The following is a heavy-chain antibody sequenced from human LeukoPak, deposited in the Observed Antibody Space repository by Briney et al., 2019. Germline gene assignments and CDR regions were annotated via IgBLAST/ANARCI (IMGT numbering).Heavy chain of an antibody. CDR3: AKSERLASLIAAAPY. Sequence: PGGSLRLSCAASGFIFSNAWMSWVRQAPGKGLEWVSAISGSGGSTYYADSVKGRFTISRDNSKNTLYLQMNSLRAEDTAVYYCAKSERLASLIAAAPYWGQGTLVTVSS. D-gene: IGHD6-13*01. CDR1: GFIFSNAW. V-gene: IGHV3-23*01. J-gene: IGHJ4*02. CDR2: ISGSGGST.